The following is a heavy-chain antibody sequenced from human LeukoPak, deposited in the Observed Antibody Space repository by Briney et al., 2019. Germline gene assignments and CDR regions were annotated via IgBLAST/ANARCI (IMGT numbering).Heavy chain of an antibody. CDR3: ARARSRSWYFAFDF. CDR2: INPNSGGT. Sequence: ASVKVSCKASGYTFTGYYIHWVRQAPGQGLEWMGWINPNSGGTNYAQKFQGRVSMTRDTSVTTTYMELSSLRSDDTAMYYCARARSRSWYFAFDFWGQGTMVTVSS. D-gene: IGHD6-13*01. V-gene: IGHV1-2*02. J-gene: IGHJ3*01. CDR1: GYTFTGYY.